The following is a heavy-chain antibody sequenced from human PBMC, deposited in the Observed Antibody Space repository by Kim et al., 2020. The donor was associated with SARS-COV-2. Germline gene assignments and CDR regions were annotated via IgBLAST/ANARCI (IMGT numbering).Heavy chain of an antibody. CDR2: IKTHNGNK. J-gene: IGHJ6*01. CDR1: GYTFTTYG. V-gene: IGHV1-18*01. CDR3: ARALGGGYYGSGNMYFYGM. D-gene: IGHD3-10*01. Sequence: ASVKVSCKTSGYTFTTYGISWVRQAPGQGLEWLGWIKTHNGNKNYAQKVQDRVTVTTDTSTSTAYMELRRLRSDDTAMYYCARALGGGYYGSGNMYFYGM.